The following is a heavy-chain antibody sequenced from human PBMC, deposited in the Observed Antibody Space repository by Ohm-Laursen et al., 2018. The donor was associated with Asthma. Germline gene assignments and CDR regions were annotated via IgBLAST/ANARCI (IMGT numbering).Heavy chain of an antibody. CDR2: IWYGGSNK. J-gene: IGHJ4*02. Sequence: SLRLSCAASGFTFASYDMYWVRQAPGKGLEFVAVIWYGGSNKYYADSVKGRFTISRDIAKNTLYLEMNSLRAEDTAVYYCARGMLISGVVITAYDNWGQGVLVNVSS. D-gene: IGHD3-3*01. CDR1: GFTFASYD. CDR3: ARGMLISGVVITAYDN. V-gene: IGHV3-33*08.